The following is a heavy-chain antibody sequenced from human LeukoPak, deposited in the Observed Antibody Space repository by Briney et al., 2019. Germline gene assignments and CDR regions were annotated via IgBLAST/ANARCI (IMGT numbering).Heavy chain of an antibody. CDR3: AKDISYGSGSYFAPHFDY. CDR2: GSV. Sequence: GSVVYADSVKGRFTISRDNAKNSLYLQMNSLSAEDTAFYYCAKDISYGSGSYFAPHFDYWGQGTLVTVSS. J-gene: IGHJ4*02. V-gene: IGHV3-9*01. D-gene: IGHD3-10*01.